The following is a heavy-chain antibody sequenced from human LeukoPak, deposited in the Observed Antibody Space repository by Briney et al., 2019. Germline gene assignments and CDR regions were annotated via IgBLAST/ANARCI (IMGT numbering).Heavy chain of an antibody. D-gene: IGHD3-10*01. J-gene: IGHJ3*02. Sequence: GRSLRLSCAASGFTFDDYAMHWVRQAPGKGLEWVSGISWNSGSIGYADSVKGRFTISRDNAKNSLYLQMNSLRAEDTALYYCAKVLWFGENGGAFDIWGQGTMVTVSS. CDR3: AKVLWFGENGGAFDI. V-gene: IGHV3-9*01. CDR1: GFTFDDYA. CDR2: ISWNSGSI.